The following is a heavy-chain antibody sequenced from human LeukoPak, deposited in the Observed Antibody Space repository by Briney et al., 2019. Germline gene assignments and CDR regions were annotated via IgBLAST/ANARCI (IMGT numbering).Heavy chain of an antibody. J-gene: IGHJ4*02. V-gene: IGHV3-7*01. CDR2: IKQDGTDK. Sequence: GGSLRLSCAASGFTFSSYWMNWVRQAPGEGLELVAIIKQDGTDKYYVESVKGRFTISRDNAKDSLYLQMNSLRAEDTALYYCARVLSRSSDFWGQGTLVTVSS. CDR3: ARVLSRSSDF. D-gene: IGHD3-9*01. CDR1: GFTFSSYW.